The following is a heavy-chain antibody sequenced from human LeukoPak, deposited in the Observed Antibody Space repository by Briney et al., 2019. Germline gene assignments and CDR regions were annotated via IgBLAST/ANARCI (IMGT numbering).Heavy chain of an antibody. CDR2: ISYDGSNK. D-gene: IGHD2-2*01. CDR3: AKSWCATICYGIYD. J-gene: IGHJ4*02. Sequence: GGSLRLSCAASGFTFSSYAMHWVRQAPGKGLEWVAVISYDGSNKYYAESVKGRFTISRDDSKNTLYLQMNSLRADDTAVYYCAKSWCATICYGIYDWGQGTLVTVS. V-gene: IGHV3-30*04. CDR1: GFTFSSYA.